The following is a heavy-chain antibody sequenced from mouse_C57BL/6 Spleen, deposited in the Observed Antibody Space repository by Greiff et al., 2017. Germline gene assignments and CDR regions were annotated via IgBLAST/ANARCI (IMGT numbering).Heavy chain of an antibody. J-gene: IGHJ3*01. D-gene: IGHD1-1*01. CDR2: RRYDGSN. V-gene: IGHV3-6*01. Sequence: EVQLQQPGPGLVIPSQSLSLTCSVTGYSITSCYYWNWIRQFPGNKLEWMGYRRYDGSNNYNPSLKNRISITRDTAENQCFLKLKSVTTEDTATYYGANDWSTTVVAPAYWGQGTLVTVSA. CDR1: GYSITSCYY. CDR3: ANDWSTTVVAPAY.